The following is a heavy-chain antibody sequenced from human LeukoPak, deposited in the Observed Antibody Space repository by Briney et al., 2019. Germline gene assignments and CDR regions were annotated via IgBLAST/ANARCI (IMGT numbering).Heavy chain of an antibody. CDR1: GGSISSYY. D-gene: IGHD3-3*01. Sequence: SETLSLTCTVSGGSISSYYWSWIRQPAGKGLEWIGRIYTSGSTNYNPSLKSRVTMSVDTSKNQFSLKLSSVTAADTAVYYCARDMNGDFWTSDAFHIWGQGTMVTVSS. V-gene: IGHV4-4*07. J-gene: IGHJ3*02. CDR2: IYTSGST. CDR3: ARDMNGDFWTSDAFHI.